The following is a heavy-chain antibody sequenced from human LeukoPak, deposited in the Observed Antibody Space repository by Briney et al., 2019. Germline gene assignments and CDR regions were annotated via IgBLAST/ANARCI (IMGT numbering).Heavy chain of an antibody. D-gene: IGHD3-3*01. Sequence: SGTLSLTCAVSGGSISSSNWWSWVRQPPGKGLEWIGEIYHSGSTNYNPSLKSRITISVDKSKNQSSLKLSSVTAADTAVYYCARERSGSEIFARSFDIWGQGTMVTVSS. V-gene: IGHV4-4*02. CDR3: ARERSGSEIFARSFDI. CDR1: GGSISSSNW. CDR2: IYHSGST. J-gene: IGHJ3*02.